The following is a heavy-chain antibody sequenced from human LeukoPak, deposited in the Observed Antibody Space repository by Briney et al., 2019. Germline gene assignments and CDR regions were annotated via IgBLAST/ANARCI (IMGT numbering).Heavy chain of an antibody. Sequence: GGSLRLSCAASGFTFSSYSMNWVRQAPGKGLEWVSSISSSSSYIYYADSVKGRFTISRDNAKNSLYLQMNSLRAEDTAIFYCARETPDGYDYWGQGTLVTVSS. D-gene: IGHD5-24*01. CDR1: GFTFSSYS. CDR2: ISSSSSYI. J-gene: IGHJ4*02. CDR3: ARETPDGYDY. V-gene: IGHV3-21*01.